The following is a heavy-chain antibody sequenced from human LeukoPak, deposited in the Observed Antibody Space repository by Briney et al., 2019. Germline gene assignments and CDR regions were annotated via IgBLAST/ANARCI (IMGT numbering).Heavy chain of an antibody. CDR1: GGSISSSSYY. J-gene: IGHJ4*02. CDR2: IYYSGST. D-gene: IGHD3-9*01. V-gene: IGHV4-39*01. Sequence: SETLSLTCTVSGGSISSSSYYWGWIRQPPGKGLEWIGSIYYSGSTYYNPSLKSRVTISVGTSKNQFSLKLSSVTAADTAVYYCARLLTGYYQFLYYFDYWGQGTLVTVSS. CDR3: ARLLTGYYQFLYYFDY.